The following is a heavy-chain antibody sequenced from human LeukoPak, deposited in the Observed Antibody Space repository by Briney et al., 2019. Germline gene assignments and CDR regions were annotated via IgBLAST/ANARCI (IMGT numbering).Heavy chain of an antibody. Sequence: GGSLRLSCAASGFTFSSYWMHWVRQAPGKGLVWVSRINSDGSSTSNADSVKGRFTISRDNAKNSLYLQMNSLRAEDTAVYYCARETIAVFGDAFDIWGQGTMVTVSS. D-gene: IGHD6-19*01. CDR3: ARETIAVFGDAFDI. V-gene: IGHV3-74*01. CDR2: INSDGSST. CDR1: GFTFSSYW. J-gene: IGHJ3*02.